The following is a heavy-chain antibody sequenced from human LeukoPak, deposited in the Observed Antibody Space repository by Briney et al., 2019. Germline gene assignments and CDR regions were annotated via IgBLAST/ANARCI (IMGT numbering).Heavy chain of an antibody. D-gene: IGHD5-12*01. CDR3: AKGAYDYIEIAYFDY. V-gene: IGHV3-23*01. J-gene: IGHJ4*02. CDR1: EITLSNFG. CDR2: ISERGGST. Sequence: GGPLKFSCVASEITLSNFGRSWARQLPGRGLEGAQVISERGGSTNYADSVKGRFIISRDTSKNTVYLQMNSLRAEDTAVYYCAKGAYDYIEIAYFDYWGQGSLVTVSS.